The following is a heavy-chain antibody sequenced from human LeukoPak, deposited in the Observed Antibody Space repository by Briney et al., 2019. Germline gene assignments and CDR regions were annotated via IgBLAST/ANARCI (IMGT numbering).Heavy chain of an antibody. Sequence: SSETLSLTCTVSGYSISSGYYWGWIRQPPGKGLEWIGSIYHSGSTYYNPSLKSRVTISVDTSKNQFSLKLSSVTAADTAVYYCARVESGYSGYDRDYYYYMDVWGKGTTVTVSS. CDR1: GYSISSGYY. CDR3: ARVESGYSGYDRDYYYYMDV. CDR2: IYHSGST. V-gene: IGHV4-38-2*02. D-gene: IGHD5-12*01. J-gene: IGHJ6*03.